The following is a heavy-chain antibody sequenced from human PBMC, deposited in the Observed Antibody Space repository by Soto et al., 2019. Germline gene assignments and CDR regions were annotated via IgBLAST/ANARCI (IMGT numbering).Heavy chain of an antibody. Sequence: QVQLVESGGGVVQPGRSLRLSCAASGFTFSSYGMHWVRQAPGKGLEWVAGIWYDGSNKYYADSVKGRFTISRDNSKTTLDLQMNSLTADDTAVDYCARDLYGGSGSPDAFDIWGQGTMVTVSS. J-gene: IGHJ3*02. CDR2: IWYDGSNK. CDR1: GFTFSSYG. CDR3: ARDLYGGSGSPDAFDI. V-gene: IGHV3-33*01. D-gene: IGHD3-10*01.